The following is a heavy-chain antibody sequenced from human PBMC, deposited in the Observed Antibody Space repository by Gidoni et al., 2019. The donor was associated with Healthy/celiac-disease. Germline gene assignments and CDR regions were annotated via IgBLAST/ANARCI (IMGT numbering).Heavy chain of an antibody. J-gene: IGHJ5*02. CDR3: AGHCVAGYQQRTNSAGGWFDP. D-gene: IGHD2-2*01. V-gene: IGHV4-39*01. CDR1: GSSISSRSYY. Sequence: QLQLQESGPGLVKPSETLSITCTVSGSSISSRSYYWGWVRQPPGKGLEWIGSIYYSGSTYYNPSLMRRVTRSVDTSMHQFSLKLSSVTAADTVVYYCAGHCVAGYQQRTNSAGGWFDPWGQGTLVTVSS. CDR2: IYYSGST.